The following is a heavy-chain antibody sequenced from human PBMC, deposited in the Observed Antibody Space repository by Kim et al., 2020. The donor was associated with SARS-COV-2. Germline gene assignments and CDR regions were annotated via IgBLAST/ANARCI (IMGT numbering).Heavy chain of an antibody. CDR3: ARDRDYGDYGGAFDI. J-gene: IGHJ3*02. CDR1: GFTFSSYA. CDR2: ISYDGSNK. D-gene: IGHD4-17*01. V-gene: IGHV3-30-3*01. Sequence: GGSLRLSCAASGFTFSSYAMHWVRQAPGKGLEWVAVISYDGSNKYYADSVKGRFTISRDNSKNTLYLQMNSLRAEDTAVYYCARDRDYGDYGGAFDIWGQGTMVTVSS.